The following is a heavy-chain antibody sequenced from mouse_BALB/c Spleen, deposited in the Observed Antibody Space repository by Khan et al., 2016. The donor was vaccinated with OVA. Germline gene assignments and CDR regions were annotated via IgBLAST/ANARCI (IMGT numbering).Heavy chain of an antibody. Sequence: QVQLKESGPDLVAPSQSLSITCTVSGFSLTSYGVHWVRQPPGKGLEWLVVIWSDGITTYNSALKSRLIISKDNSKSQVFLKMNSLQTDDTAMYYCARHRFGYLDVWGAGTTVTVSS. J-gene: IGHJ1*01. CDR2: IWSDGIT. CDR1: GFSLTSYG. CDR3: ARHRFGYLDV. V-gene: IGHV2-6-2*01.